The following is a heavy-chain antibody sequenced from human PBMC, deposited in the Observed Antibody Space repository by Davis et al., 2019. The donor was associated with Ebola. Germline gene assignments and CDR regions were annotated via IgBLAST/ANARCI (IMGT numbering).Heavy chain of an antibody. CDR1: GGSISSGGYS. V-gene: IGHV4-30-2*01. Sequence: LRLSCAVSGGSISSGGYSWSWIRQTPGKGLEWIGNIYHSGRPFHNPSLKSRVTISIDRSKNQVALRLSSVTAADTAVYYCASSSDYTYKGGDWFDPWGQGTLVTVSS. CDR3: ASSSDYTYKGGDWFDP. J-gene: IGHJ5*02. CDR2: IYHSGRP. D-gene: IGHD4-11*01.